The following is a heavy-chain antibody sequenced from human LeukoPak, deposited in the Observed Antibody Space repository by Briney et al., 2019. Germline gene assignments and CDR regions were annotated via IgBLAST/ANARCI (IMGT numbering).Heavy chain of an antibody. CDR3: ARAPTREGGGALFDC. CDR2: IYSSGST. J-gene: IGHJ4*02. Sequence: SETLSLTCTVSGGSISSYYWSWIRQPAGKGLEWIGRIYSSGSTNYNPSLKSRVTMSVDTSKNQFSLNLSSVTAADTAVYYCARAPTREGGGALFDCWGQGTLVTVSS. CDR1: GGSISSYY. D-gene: IGHD3-16*01. V-gene: IGHV4-4*07.